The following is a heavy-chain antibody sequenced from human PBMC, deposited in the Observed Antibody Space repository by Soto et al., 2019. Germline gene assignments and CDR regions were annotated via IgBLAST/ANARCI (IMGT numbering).Heavy chain of an antibody. CDR3: ARESEDLTSNFDY. Sequence: SETLSLTCTVSGGSISSYYWSWIRPPPGKGLEWIGYIYYSGSTNYNPSLKSRVTISVDTSKNQFSLKLSSVTAADTAVYYCARESEDLTSNFDYWGQGTLVTVPQ. CDR2: IYYSGST. CDR1: GGSISSYY. V-gene: IGHV4-59*01. J-gene: IGHJ4*02.